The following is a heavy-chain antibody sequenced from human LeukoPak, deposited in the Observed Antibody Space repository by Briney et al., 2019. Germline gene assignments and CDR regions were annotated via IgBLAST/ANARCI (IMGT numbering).Heavy chain of an antibody. V-gene: IGHV3-33*01. CDR2: IWYDGSNK. CDR1: GFTFSSYG. J-gene: IGHJ4*02. CDR3: ARDQERWLQLRGYYFDY. Sequence: GGSLRLSCAVSGFTFSSYGMHWVRQAPGKGLEWVAVIWYDGSNKYYADSVKGRFTISRDNSKNTLYLQMNSLRAEDTAVYYCARDQERWLQLRGYYFDYWGQGTLVTVSS. D-gene: IGHD5-24*01.